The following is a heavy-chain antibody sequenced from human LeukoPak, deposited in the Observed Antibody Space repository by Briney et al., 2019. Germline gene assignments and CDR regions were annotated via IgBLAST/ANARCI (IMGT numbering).Heavy chain of an antibody. D-gene: IGHD3-22*01. Sequence: ASVKVSCKASGYTFTSYYMHWVRLAPGQGLEWMGIINPSGGSTSYAQKFQGRVTMTRDTSTSTVYMELSSLRSEDTAVYYCARIPYSYDSSGCPDYWGQGTLVTVSS. CDR1: GYTFTSYY. CDR2: INPSGGST. CDR3: ARIPYSYDSSGCPDY. J-gene: IGHJ4*02. V-gene: IGHV1-46*01.